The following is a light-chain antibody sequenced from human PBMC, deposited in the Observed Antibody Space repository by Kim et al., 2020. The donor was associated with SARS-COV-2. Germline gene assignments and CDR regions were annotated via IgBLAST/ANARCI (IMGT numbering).Light chain of an antibody. CDR2: AVS. J-gene: IGKJ2*01. V-gene: IGKV3-20*01. CDR1: ESVSSSH. CDR3: QQYDGAYT. Sequence: EIVLTQSPGTLSLSPGDRATLSCRASESVSSSHFAWYQQKPGQAPRLLINAVSNRATGIPDRFIGSGSGTDFTLTISRLEPEDFAMYYGQQYDGAYTFGQGTKLEI.